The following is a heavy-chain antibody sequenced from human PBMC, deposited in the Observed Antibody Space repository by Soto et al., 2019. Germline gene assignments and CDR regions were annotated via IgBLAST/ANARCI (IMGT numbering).Heavy chain of an antibody. CDR1: GGSITTYS. J-gene: IGHJ4*02. V-gene: IGHV4-59*01. Sequence: SETLSLTCTVSGGSITTYSWNLIRQPPGRGLEWIGYIYYTGNTNYNPSLKSRVTISLDMSKNQFSLKLSSVTTADTAVYYCAREPRQGDRIYYFDYWSQGTPVTSPQ. D-gene: IGHD2-21*02. CDR2: IYYTGNT. CDR3: AREPRQGDRIYYFDY.